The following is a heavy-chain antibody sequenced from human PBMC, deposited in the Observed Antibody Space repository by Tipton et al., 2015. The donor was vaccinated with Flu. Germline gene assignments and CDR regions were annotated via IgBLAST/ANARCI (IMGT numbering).Heavy chain of an antibody. CDR1: GGSIMSYY. Sequence: TLSLTCTVSGGSIMSYYWSWIRQPPGKRLEWLGYIYYSGSTTYTPSLKSRVTISVDTSKNQFSLKLSSVTAADTAVYYCARGRTVMGPGADVWGQGTTVPVSS. J-gene: IGHJ6*02. V-gene: IGHV4-59*01. CDR2: IYYSGST. CDR3: ARGRTVMGPGADV. D-gene: IGHD4-11*01.